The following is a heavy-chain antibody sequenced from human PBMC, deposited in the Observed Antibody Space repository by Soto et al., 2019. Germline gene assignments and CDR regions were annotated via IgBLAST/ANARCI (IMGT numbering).Heavy chain of an antibody. CDR1: GFTFSSYA. CDR2: ISYDGSNK. J-gene: IGHJ3*02. D-gene: IGHD2-21*02. CDR3: ARGGAYCGCDCYDTFDI. V-gene: IGHV3-30-3*01. Sequence: QVQLVESGGGVVQPGRSLRLSCAASGFTFSSYAMHWVRQAPGKGLEWVAVISYDGSNKYYADSVKGRFTISRDNSKNTLYLQMNSLRAEDTAVYYCARGGAYCGCDCYDTFDIWGQGKMVTGSS.